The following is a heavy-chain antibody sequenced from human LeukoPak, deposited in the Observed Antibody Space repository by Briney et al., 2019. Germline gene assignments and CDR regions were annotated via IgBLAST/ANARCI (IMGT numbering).Heavy chain of an antibody. V-gene: IGHV3-23*01. CDR1: GFTFSNFG. CDR3: AKDAGPQQLVFFDS. Sequence: GGSLRLSCTAPGFTFSNFGMAWVRQAPGQGLEWVSTISGSGTNVHQADSVKGRFTISRDNSRSTVYLQMNSLRADDTAVYYCAKDAGPQQLVFFDSWGQGTPVTVSS. J-gene: IGHJ4*02. D-gene: IGHD6-6*01. CDR2: ISGSGTNV.